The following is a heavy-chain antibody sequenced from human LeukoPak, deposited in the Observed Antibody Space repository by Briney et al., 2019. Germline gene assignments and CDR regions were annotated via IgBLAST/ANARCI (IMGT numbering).Heavy chain of an antibody. D-gene: IGHD3-3*02. J-gene: IGHJ3*01. CDR2: IIPKYSAS. CDR3: VRPDRIFGVPAAFDA. Sequence: SVKVSCKASGGSFSDYPINWVRQAPGQGLEWLGGIIPKYSASNYAQALQGRVTITADESTNTVYMEMSGLRPDDTAVYYCVRPDRIFGVPAAFDAWGQGTLVAVSS. CDR1: GGSFSDYP. V-gene: IGHV1-69*13.